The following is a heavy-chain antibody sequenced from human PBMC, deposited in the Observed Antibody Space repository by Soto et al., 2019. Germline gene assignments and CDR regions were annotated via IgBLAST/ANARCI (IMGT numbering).Heavy chain of an antibody. V-gene: IGHV5-51*01. CDR1: GYSFTTYW. CDR2: LYPGDSET. Sequence: VESLKIACNGSGYSFTTYWIGWVRQMSWKGLEWVGILYPGDSETRYSPSFQGQVTISADRSITTAYLQWSSLKASDTAMYYCARGYGKGNFDYWGQGTLVTVSS. J-gene: IGHJ4*02. D-gene: IGHD5-18*01. CDR3: ARGYGKGNFDY.